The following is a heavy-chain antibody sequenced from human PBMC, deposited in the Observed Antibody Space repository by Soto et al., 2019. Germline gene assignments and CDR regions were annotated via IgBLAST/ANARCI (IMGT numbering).Heavy chain of an antibody. CDR2: IYYTGST. V-gene: IGHV4-59*01. J-gene: IGHJ4*02. Sequence: SETLSLTCSVSGGSISSYYWSWIRQPPGKGLEWIGYIYYTGSTNYNPSLKSRVTISVDTSKNQFSLKLSSVTAADTAVYYCARVSSPIVVVITPGDYWGQGTLVTVSS. CDR3: ARVSSPIVVVITPGDY. D-gene: IGHD3-22*01. CDR1: GGSISSYY.